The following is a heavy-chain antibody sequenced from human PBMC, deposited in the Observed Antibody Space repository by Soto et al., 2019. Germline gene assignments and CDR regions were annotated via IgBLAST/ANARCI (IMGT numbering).Heavy chain of an antibody. Sequence: SETLSLTCAVSGGSISSSNWWSWVRQPPGKGLEWIGEIYHSGSTNYNPSLKRRVTISVDKSKNQFSLKLSSVTAADTAVYYCARGPPGLIAAAGTVMNYWGQGTLVTVSS. D-gene: IGHD6-13*01. CDR3: ARGPPGLIAAAGTVMNY. CDR1: GGSISSSNW. CDR2: IYHSGST. J-gene: IGHJ4*02. V-gene: IGHV4-4*02.